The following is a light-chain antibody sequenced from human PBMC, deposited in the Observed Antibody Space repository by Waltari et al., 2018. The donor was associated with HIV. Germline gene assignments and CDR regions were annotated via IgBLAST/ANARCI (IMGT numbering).Light chain of an antibody. CDR3: ASWDASLDGWV. CDR2: SDN. J-gene: IGLJ3*02. CDR1: TANIGPNT. Sequence: QSLLTQPPSPSGTPGQRVTISCSGGTANIGPNTVNWYKQLPGTAPTLLIFSDNLRHSGVSARFSGSKSGTSASLAISGLRSDDEAKFICASWDASLDGWVFGGGTQLTVL. V-gene: IGLV1-44*01.